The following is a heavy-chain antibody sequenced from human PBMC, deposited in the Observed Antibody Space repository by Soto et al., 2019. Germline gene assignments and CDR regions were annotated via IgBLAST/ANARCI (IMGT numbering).Heavy chain of an antibody. J-gene: IGHJ4*02. CDR2: ISYDGSNK. CDR1: GLTFSSYA. CDR3: ARDVPIPSGSYYDIHFDY. D-gene: IGHD1-26*01. V-gene: IGHV3-30-3*01. Sequence: WGSLRLSCASSGLTFSSYAMHWVRQAPGKGLEWVAVISYDGSNKYYADSVKGRFTISRDNSKNTLYLQMNSLRAEDTAVYYCARDVPIPSGSYYDIHFDYWGQGTLVTVSS.